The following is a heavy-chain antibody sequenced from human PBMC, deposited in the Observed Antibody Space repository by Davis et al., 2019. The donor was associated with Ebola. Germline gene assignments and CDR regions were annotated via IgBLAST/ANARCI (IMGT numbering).Heavy chain of an antibody. CDR2: LALSAHT. J-gene: IGHJ3*01. D-gene: IGHD1-26*01. CDR1: GFTFGDYA. Sequence: GESLKISCAASGFTFGDYAMHWVRQAPGKGLEWVSTLALSAHTYYADSVRGRFTVSRDNSKNTLHLRMNSLRVEDTAIYYCAKDTSKVWFDVWGQGTMVTVSS. CDR3: AKDTSKVWFDV. V-gene: IGHV3-23*01.